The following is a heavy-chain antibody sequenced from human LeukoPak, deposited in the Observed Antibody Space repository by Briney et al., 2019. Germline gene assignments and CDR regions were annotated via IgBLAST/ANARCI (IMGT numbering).Heavy chain of an antibody. J-gene: IGHJ4*02. D-gene: IGHD3-10*01. CDR3: VRQAGRAFGQ. V-gene: IGHV3-11*01. CDR1: GFNFSGYD. CDR2: ISGNGRDI. Sequence: KPGGSLRLSCATSGFNFSGYDMSWVRQAPGKGPEWISYISGNGRDIAYADSVKGRFTISRDNAKNLLHLQMNSLRVEDTAVYHCVRQAGRAFGQWGQGTLIAVSS.